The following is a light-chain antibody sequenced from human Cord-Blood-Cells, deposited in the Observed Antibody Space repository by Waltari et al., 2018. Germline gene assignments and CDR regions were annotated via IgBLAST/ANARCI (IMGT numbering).Light chain of an antibody. J-gene: IGLJ1*01. CDR3: CSYAGSSTYV. CDR2: EGS. Sequence: QSALTQPASVSVSPGQASTISCTGTSTDVRSYNLVPWYQQHPGKAPKLMIYEGSKRPSGVSNRFSGSKSGNTASLTISGLQAEDEADYYCCSYAGSSTYVFGTGTKVTVL. V-gene: IGLV2-23*01. CDR1: STDVRSYNL.